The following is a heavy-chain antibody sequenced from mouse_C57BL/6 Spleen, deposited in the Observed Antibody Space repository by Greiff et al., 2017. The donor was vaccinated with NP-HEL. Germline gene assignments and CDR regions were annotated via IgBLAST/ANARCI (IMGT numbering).Heavy chain of an antibody. CDR1: GYTFTDYY. Sequence: QVQLQQSGAELVRPGASVKLSCKASGYTFTDYYINWVKQRPGQGLEWIARIYPGSGNTYYNEKFKGKATLTAEKSSSTAYMQLSSLTSEDSAVYFCAREGYGSSYDYWGQGTTLTVSS. J-gene: IGHJ2*01. D-gene: IGHD1-1*01. CDR2: IYPGSGNT. CDR3: AREGYGSSYDY. V-gene: IGHV1-76*01.